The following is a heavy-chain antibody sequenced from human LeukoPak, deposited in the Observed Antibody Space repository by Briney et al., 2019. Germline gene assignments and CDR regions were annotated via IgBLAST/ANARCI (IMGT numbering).Heavy chain of an antibody. V-gene: IGHV4-31*03. Sequence: SQTLSLTCTVSGGSISSGGYYWSWVCQHPGGGREWIGYIYYSGSTYYNPSLKSRVTISVDTSKNQFSLKLSSVTAADTAVYYCAREGSDTAMGFDYWGQGTLVTVSS. CDR3: AREGSDTAMGFDY. CDR2: IYYSGST. D-gene: IGHD5-18*01. CDR1: GGSISSGGYY. J-gene: IGHJ4*02.